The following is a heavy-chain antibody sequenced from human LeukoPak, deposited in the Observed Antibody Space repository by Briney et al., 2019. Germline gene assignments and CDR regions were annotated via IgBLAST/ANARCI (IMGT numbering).Heavy chain of an antibody. J-gene: IGHJ4*02. CDR3: ARGKYTSFDN. CDR1: GDSIFTNNVA. D-gene: IGHD6-6*01. V-gene: IGHV6-1*01. CDR2: TYYRSKWSF. Sequence: SQTLSLTCTISGDSIFTNNVAWNWIRQSPSRGLDWLGRTYYRSKWSFDYAVSVKSRITVNADTSKNQFSLQLSSVTPEDTAVYYCARGKYTSFDNWGQGTLVTVSS.